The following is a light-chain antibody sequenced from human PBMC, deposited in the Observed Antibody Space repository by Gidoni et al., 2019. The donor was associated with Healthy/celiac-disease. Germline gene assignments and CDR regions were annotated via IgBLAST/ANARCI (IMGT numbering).Light chain of an antibody. Sequence: IQMTQHPSSLSASGGDRVTITCRASQSISSYVNWYQQKPGKAPKLLIYAASSLQSGVPSRCSSGGSGADFTITISSLQPEDFATYYCQQSYSTPRTFGQGTKVEIK. J-gene: IGKJ1*01. CDR1: QSISSY. CDR2: AAS. V-gene: IGKV1-39*01. CDR3: QQSYSTPRT.